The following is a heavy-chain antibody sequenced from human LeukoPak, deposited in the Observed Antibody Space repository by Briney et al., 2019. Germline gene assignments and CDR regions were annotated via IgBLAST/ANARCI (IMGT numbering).Heavy chain of an antibody. CDR1: GFTFNTYA. CDR3: ARLERVAGYFDY. V-gene: IGHV3-48*04. D-gene: IGHD2-15*01. J-gene: IGHJ4*02. Sequence: GGSLRLSCAASGFTFNTYALNWLRQAPGKGLEWLSYISRDSGMIYYADSVKGRFTISRDNAKNSLYLQMNSLRAEDTAVYYCARLERVAGYFDYWGQGTLVTVSS. CDR2: ISRDSGMI.